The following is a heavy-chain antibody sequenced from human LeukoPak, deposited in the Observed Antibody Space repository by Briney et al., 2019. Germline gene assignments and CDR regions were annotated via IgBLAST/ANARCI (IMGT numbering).Heavy chain of an antibody. D-gene: IGHD2-15*01. V-gene: IGHV1-8*01. CDR1: GYTFTSYD. Sequence: ASVKVSCKASGYTFTSYDINWVRQATGQGLEWMGWMNPNSGNTGYAQKFQGRVTMTRNTSISTAYMELSSLRSEDTAVYYCARDSLVVANYYYGMDVWGQGTTVTVSS. CDR3: ARDSLVVANYYYGMDV. J-gene: IGHJ6*02. CDR2: MNPNSGNT.